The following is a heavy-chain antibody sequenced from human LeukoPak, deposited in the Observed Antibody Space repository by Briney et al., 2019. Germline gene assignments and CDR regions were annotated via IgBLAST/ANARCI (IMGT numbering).Heavy chain of an antibody. CDR2: IYYSGST. CDR1: GGSISSGGYY. Sequence: PSQTLSLTCTVSGGSISSGGYYWSWIRQHPGKGLEWIGYIYYSGSTYYNPSLKSRVTISVDTSKNQFSLKLSSVTAADTAVYYCARVRNSGSSWSGGLDYWGQGTLVTVSS. D-gene: IGHD6-13*01. V-gene: IGHV4-31*03. CDR3: ARVRNSGSSWSGGLDY. J-gene: IGHJ4*02.